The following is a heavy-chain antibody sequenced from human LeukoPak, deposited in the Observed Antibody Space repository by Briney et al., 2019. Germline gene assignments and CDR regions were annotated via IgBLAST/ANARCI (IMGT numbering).Heavy chain of an antibody. J-gene: IGHJ5*02. Sequence: ASVKVSCKASGYTFTSYYMHWVRQAPGQGLEWMGIINPSGGSTSYAQKFQGRVTMTRDTSTSTAYMELRSLRSDDTAVYYCARVLMTQGSWFDPWGQGTLVTVSS. CDR3: ARVLMTQGSWFDP. CDR2: INPSGGST. CDR1: GYTFTSYY. V-gene: IGHV1-46*01.